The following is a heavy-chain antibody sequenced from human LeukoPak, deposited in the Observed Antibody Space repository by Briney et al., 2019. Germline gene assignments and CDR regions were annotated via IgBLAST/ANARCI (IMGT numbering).Heavy chain of an antibody. CDR3: ARGTERRCSSTSCYYYYYYMDV. Sequence: PSETLSLTCSVSGDSIISSSYQWAWIRQPPGKGLEWIGSAYYSGTPYYNPSLRTRLTISVDTSMNQFSLKLTSVTAADTAVYYCARGTERRCSSTSCYYYYYYMDVWGKGTTVTVSS. CDR2: AYYSGTP. D-gene: IGHD2-2*01. CDR1: GDSIISSSYQ. J-gene: IGHJ6*03. V-gene: IGHV4-39*07.